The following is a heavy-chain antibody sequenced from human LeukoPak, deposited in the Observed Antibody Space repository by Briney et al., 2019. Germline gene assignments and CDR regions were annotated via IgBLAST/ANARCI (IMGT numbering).Heavy chain of an antibody. D-gene: IGHD4-4*01. Sequence: PSETLSLTCTVSGGSISSSSYYWGWIRQPPGKGLEWIGSIYYSGSTYHNPSLKSRVTISVDTSKNQFSLKLSSVTAADTAVYYCASLPTTVTTDYYYYYGMDVWGQGTTVTVSS. J-gene: IGHJ6*02. CDR1: GGSISSSSYY. CDR2: IYYSGST. V-gene: IGHV4-39*01. CDR3: ASLPTTVTTDYYYYYGMDV.